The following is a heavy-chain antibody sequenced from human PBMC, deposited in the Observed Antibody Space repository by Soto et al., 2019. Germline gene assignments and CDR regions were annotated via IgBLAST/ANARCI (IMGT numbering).Heavy chain of an antibody. Sequence: ASVKVSCKASGYTFTSYAIHWVRQAPGQRPEWMGWINVGNGNTKYSPKFQDRVTITRDTSVSTAYMELSSLRSEDTAVYYCARLPGGDIPLAVLSSYWGQGTLLTVSS. D-gene: IGHD6-19*01. CDR1: GYTFTSYA. CDR3: ARLPGGDIPLAVLSSY. CDR2: INVGNGNT. V-gene: IGHV1-3*01. J-gene: IGHJ4*02.